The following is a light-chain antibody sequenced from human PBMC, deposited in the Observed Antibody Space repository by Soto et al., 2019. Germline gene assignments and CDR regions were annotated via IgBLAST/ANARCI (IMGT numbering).Light chain of an antibody. CDR2: YAS. CDR3: QQSDNWPHT. Sequence: EMVMTQSPATLSVSPGERATLSCRASQNLSRNLAWYQQQPGQAPRHLIYYASTRATGIPDRFSGSGSGTHFSLTISSLQSEDSAVYYCQQSDNWPHTFGQGTKLEIE. V-gene: IGKV3-15*01. J-gene: IGKJ2*01. CDR1: QNLSRN.